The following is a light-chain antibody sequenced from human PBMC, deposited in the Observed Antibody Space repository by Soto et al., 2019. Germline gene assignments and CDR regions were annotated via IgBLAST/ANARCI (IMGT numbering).Light chain of an antibody. CDR2: YDD. Sequence: QSVLTQLLSVSEAPRQRVTISSTGSSSNIGNNAVNWYQQLPGKAPKLLIYYDDLLPSGVSDRFSGSKSGTSASLAISGLQSEDEADYYCAAWDDSLNGYVFGTGTKVTVL. V-gene: IGLV1-36*01. CDR1: SSNIGNNA. J-gene: IGLJ1*01. CDR3: AAWDDSLNGYV.